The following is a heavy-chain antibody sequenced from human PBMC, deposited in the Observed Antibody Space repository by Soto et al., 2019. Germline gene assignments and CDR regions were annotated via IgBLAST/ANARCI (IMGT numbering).Heavy chain of an antibody. CDR3: ARGAEFQETPYYFDY. V-gene: IGHV1-69*13. J-gene: IGHJ4*02. D-gene: IGHD2-15*01. CDR2: IIPIFGTA. Sequence: ASVKVSCKAPGGTFSSYAISWVRQAPGQGLEWMGGIIPIFGTANYAQKFQGRVTITADESTSTAYMELSSLRSEDTAVYYCARGAEFQETPYYFDYWGQGTLVTVSS. CDR1: GGTFSSYA.